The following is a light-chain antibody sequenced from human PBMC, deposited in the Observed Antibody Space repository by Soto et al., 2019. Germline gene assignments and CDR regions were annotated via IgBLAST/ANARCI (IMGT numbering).Light chain of an antibody. CDR2: DAS. J-gene: IGKJ3*01. Sequence: EIVLTQSPATLSLSPGERATLSCRASQSVSSYLAWYQQKPGQAPRLLIYDASNRATGIPARFSGSGSGTDCTLTISSLEPEDFAVYYCQQRSNWPPGSTFGPGTKVDTK. V-gene: IGKV3-11*01. CDR1: QSVSSY. CDR3: QQRSNWPPGST.